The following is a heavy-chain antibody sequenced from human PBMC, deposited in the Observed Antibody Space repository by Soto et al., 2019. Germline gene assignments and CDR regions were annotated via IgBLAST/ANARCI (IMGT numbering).Heavy chain of an antibody. CDR2: ISAYDGNT. Sequence: ASVKVSCKXSGYTFSTYGVSWVRQAPGQGLEWMGWISAYDGNTNYAQKVQGRVTMTTDTSTTTAYMELRSLRSDDTAVYYCARDIRKSQQLSTYYSYGMDVWGQGTTVTVSS. CDR3: ARDIRKSQQLSTYYSYGMDV. V-gene: IGHV1-18*01. D-gene: IGHD2-2*01. CDR1: GYTFSTYG. J-gene: IGHJ6*02.